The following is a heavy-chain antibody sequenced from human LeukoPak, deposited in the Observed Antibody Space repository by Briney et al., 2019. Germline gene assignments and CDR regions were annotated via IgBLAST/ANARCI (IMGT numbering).Heavy chain of an antibody. D-gene: IGHD3-10*01. CDR3: TTDLEYYYGSGSYYIRFDY. CDR2: IKSKTDGGTT. CDR1: GFTFSNAW. V-gene: IGHV3-15*01. J-gene: IGHJ4*02. Sequence: GGSLRLSWAASGFTFSNAWMSWVRQAPGKGLEWVGRIKSKTDGGTTDYAAPVKGRFTISRDDSKNTLYLQMNSLKTEDTAVYYCTTDLEYYYGSGSYYIRFDYWGQGTLVTVSS.